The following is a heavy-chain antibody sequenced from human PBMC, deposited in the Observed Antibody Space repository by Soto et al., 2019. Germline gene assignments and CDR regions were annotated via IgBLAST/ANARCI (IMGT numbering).Heavy chain of an antibody. V-gene: IGHV3-33*01. CDR2: IWYDGSNK. J-gene: IGHJ3*02. CDR3: ARSIGPGDAFDI. D-gene: IGHD3-16*02. Sequence: PGGSLRLSCAASGFTFSSYGMHWVRQAPGKGLEWVAVIWYDGSNKYYADSVKGRFTISRDNSKNTLYLQMNSLRAEDTAVYYCARSIGPGDAFDIWGQGTMVTVSS. CDR1: GFTFSSYG.